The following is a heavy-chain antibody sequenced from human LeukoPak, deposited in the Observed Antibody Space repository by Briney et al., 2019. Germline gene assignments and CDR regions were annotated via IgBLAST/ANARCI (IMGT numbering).Heavy chain of an antibody. J-gene: IGHJ3*02. V-gene: IGHV4-31*03. CDR2: INDRGST. D-gene: IGHD3-9*01. CDR1: GGSISSGGYS. Sequence: SETLSLTCTVSGGSISSGGYSWTWIRQPPGKGLEWIGYINDRGSTYSNPSLKSRDTISVDTSKNQFSLKLSSVTAADTAVYYCASEETGYYAFDIWGQGTMVTVSS. CDR3: ASEETGYYAFDI.